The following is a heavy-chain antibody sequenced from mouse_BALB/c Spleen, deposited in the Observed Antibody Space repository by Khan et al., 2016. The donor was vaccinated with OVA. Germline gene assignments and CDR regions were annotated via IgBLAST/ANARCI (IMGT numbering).Heavy chain of an antibody. CDR1: GYAFTNYW. V-gene: IGHV1-63*01. CDR2: IYPGSGHT. D-gene: IGHD1-1*02. Sequence: QVQLQQSGTELVRPGTSVKISCKASGYAFTNYWLGWVKQRPGHGLEWIGNIYPGSGHTYYNEKFKVKATLTADKSSSTAYMQLRSLTSEASAVYCCARSGGGSYYWYFDVWGAGTTVTVSS. CDR3: ARSGGGSYYWYFDV. J-gene: IGHJ1*01.